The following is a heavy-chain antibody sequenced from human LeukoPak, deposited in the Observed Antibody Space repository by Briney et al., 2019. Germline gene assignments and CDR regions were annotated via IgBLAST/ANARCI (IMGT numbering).Heavy chain of an antibody. CDR2: TWHDGSNK. CDR1: GFTFSSYG. Sequence: GGSLGLSCAASGFTFSSYGMHWVRQAPGKGLEWVAVTWHDGSNKYYADSVKGRFTISRDNSKNTLYLQMNSLRAEDTAVYYCTRDQGDYWGQGTLVTVSS. CDR3: TRDQGDY. J-gene: IGHJ4*02. V-gene: IGHV3-33*08.